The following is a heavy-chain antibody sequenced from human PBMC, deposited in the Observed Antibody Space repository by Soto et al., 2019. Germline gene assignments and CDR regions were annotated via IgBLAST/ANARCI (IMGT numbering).Heavy chain of an antibody. CDR3: ATSALRFLGWLPSAPLDY. Sequence: SSETLSLTCAVYGGSFSGYSWTWIRQPPGVGLEWIGEISHSGTTNYNPSLKSRVTISADTSKNQFSLKLSSVTAADTAVYYCATSALRFLGWLPSAPLDYWGQGTLVTVSS. V-gene: IGHV4-34*01. CDR2: ISHSGTT. CDR1: GGSFSGYS. D-gene: IGHD3-3*01. J-gene: IGHJ4*02.